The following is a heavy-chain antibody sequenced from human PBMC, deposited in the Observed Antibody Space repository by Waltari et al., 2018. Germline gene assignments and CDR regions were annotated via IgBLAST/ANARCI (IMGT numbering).Heavy chain of an antibody. CDR1: GFRFCSNV. D-gene: IGHD1-20*01. Sequence: EVQLLELGGDFVQPGGSLRLSWSLFGFRFCSNVINWVRQAPGTGLEWVAAISVSDDTYYALSVDGRFTISRDTSRNTVYLHMNSLRAEDTAVYYCAKPFYNWDDPLDSWGQGTLVTVSS. V-gene: IGHV3-23*01. J-gene: IGHJ4*02. CDR3: AKPFYNWDDPLDS. CDR2: ISVSDDT.